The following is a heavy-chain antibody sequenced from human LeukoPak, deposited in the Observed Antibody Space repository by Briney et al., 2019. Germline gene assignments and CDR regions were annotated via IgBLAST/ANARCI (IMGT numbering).Heavy chain of an antibody. Sequence: GASVKVSCKASGYTFTNFVINWVRQAPGQGLEWMGWINTNTGIPTSAQGFTGRFVFSLDTSVNTAYLQISGLKAEDTAVYYCARGWFGEISYYFDNWGQGTLVTVSS. V-gene: IGHV7-4-1*02. CDR1: GYTFTNFV. CDR3: ARGWFGEISYYFDN. D-gene: IGHD3-10*01. J-gene: IGHJ4*02. CDR2: INTNTGIP.